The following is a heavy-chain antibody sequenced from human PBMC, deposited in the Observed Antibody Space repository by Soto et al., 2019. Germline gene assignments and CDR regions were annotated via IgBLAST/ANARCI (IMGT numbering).Heavy chain of an antibody. D-gene: IGHD3-16*01. CDR2: IIPIFATA. CDR1: GGTFSSYA. CDR3: APCLLGVNYCYGMDV. Sequence: QVQLVQSGAEVKKPGSSVKVSCKASGGTFSSYAINWVRQAPGQGLEWMGGIIPIFATADYAQKFQGRVTITADESPSTAYMELRGLRSEETAVYSCAPCLLGVNYCYGMDVWGQGTTVTVSS. J-gene: IGHJ6*02. V-gene: IGHV1-69*12.